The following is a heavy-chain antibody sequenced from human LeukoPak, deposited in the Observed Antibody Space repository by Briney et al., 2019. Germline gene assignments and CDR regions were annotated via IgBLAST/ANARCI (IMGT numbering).Heavy chain of an antibody. CDR1: GFTFSSYA. CDR3: AREPRGVVVIPRFDP. Sequence: PGRSLRLSCAASGFTFSSYAMHWVRQAPGKGLEWVAVISYDGSYKYYADSVKGRFTISRDNSKNTLYLQMNSLRAEDTAVYYCAREPRGVVVIPRFDPWGQGTLVTVSS. D-gene: IGHD3-22*01. V-gene: IGHV3-30-3*01. J-gene: IGHJ5*02. CDR2: ISYDGSYK.